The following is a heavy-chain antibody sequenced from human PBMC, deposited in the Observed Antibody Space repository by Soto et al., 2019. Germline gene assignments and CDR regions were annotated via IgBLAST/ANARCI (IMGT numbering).Heavy chain of an antibody. CDR3: AREYCYNYNQNY. V-gene: IGHV3-7*03. J-gene: IGHJ4*02. CDR2: IKQDGSEK. Sequence: PGGSLRLSCAASGFTFSSYWMSWVRQAPGKVLEWVANIKQDGSEKYYVGSVKGRFTISRDNAKNRLYLQMNNRRAEDTAVYYCAREYCYNYNQNYWGQGTLVTVSS. CDR1: GFTFSSYW. D-gene: IGHD3-22*01.